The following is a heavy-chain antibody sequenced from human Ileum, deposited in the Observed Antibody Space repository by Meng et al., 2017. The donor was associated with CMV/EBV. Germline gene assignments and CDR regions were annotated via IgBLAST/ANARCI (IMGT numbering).Heavy chain of an antibody. Sequence: GESLKISCAASGFTFSSHAISWVRQAPGKGPEWVSGFSRSGDSTYYADSVRGRFTISRDNSKNKLYLQMNSLRAEETALYYCSKGSKDGANGLFDYWGQRDLVTVSS. J-gene: IGHJ4*02. D-gene: IGHD5-24*01. V-gene: IGHV3-23*01. CDR3: SKGSKDGANGLFDY. CDR2: FSRSGDST. CDR1: GFTFSSHA.